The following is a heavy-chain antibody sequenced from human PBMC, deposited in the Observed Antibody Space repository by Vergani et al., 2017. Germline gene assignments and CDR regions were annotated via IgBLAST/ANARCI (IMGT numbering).Heavy chain of an antibody. CDR2: ISYDGSNK. J-gene: IGHJ4*02. CDR3: AKKRENYSSGWY. V-gene: IGHV3-30*18. D-gene: IGHD6-19*01. CDR1: GFTFSSYG. Sequence: QVQLVESGGGVVQPGRSLRLSCAASGFTFSSYGMHWVRQAPGKGLEWVAVISYDGSNKYYADSVKGRFTISRDNSKNTLYLQMNSLRAEDTAVYYCAKKRENYSSGWYWGQGTLVTVSS.